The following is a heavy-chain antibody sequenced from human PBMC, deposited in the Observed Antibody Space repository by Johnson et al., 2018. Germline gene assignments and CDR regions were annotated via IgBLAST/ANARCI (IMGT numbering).Heavy chain of an antibody. CDR3: VMQGSSSSGVGPMDV. CDR2: LYPDDPDI. J-gene: IGHJ6*02. D-gene: IGHD2-2*01. V-gene: IGHV5-51*01. Sequence: EVQLVESGAEVKKPGESLKISCKGSGYSFKNYWIAWVRRMPGKGMEWMGILYPDDPDIRYSPSFQGQVIISVDKSISTAYLQWSSLKASDTAIYYCVMQGSSSSGVGPMDVWGQGTTVIVAS. CDR1: GYSFKNYW.